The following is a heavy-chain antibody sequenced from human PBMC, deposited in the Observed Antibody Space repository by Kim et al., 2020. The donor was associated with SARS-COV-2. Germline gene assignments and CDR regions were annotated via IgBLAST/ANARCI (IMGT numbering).Heavy chain of an antibody. CDR3: ARLPTYYYGSGRTYYFDY. J-gene: IGHJ4*02. CDR2: ISSSSSYI. Sequence: GGSLRLSCAASGFTFSSYSMNWVRQAPGKGLEWVSSISSSSSYIYYADSVKGRFTISRDNAKNSLYLQMNSLRAEDTAVYYCARLPTYYYGSGRTYYFDYWGQGTLVTVSS. V-gene: IGHV3-21*01. CDR1: GFTFSSYS. D-gene: IGHD3-10*01.